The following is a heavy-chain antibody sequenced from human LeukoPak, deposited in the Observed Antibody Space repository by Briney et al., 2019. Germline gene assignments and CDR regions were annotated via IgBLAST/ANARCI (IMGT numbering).Heavy chain of an antibody. Sequence: GGSLRLSCAASGFSVSSNYMNWVRQAPGKGLEWLSSISRSGDSIFYADSVKGRFTISRDNDKTTLYLQMNSLRAEDTAVYYCASELYFWGQGTLVTVSS. V-gene: IGHV3-21*01. CDR3: ASELYF. D-gene: IGHD3-10*01. CDR2: ISRSGDSI. CDR1: GFSVSSNY. J-gene: IGHJ4*02.